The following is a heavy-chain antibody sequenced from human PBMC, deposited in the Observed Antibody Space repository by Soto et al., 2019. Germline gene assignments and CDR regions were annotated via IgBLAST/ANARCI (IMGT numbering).Heavy chain of an antibody. CDR2: IIPIFGTT. CDR1: GGTFSNSG. CDR3: ARESEYYDFWSGYFPE. D-gene: IGHD3-3*01. Sequence: SVKVSCKASGGTFSNSGLNWVRQAPGQGLEWMGGIIPIFGTTKYAQKFQGRVTITADKSTNTAYMEVSSLRSEDTAVYFCARESEYYDFWSGYFPEWGQGTLVTVPS. J-gene: IGHJ4*02. V-gene: IGHV1-69*06.